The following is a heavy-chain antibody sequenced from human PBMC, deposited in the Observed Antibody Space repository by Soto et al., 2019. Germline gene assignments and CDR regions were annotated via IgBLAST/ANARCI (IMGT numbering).Heavy chain of an antibody. CDR3: ASDKITIHYFES. Sequence: PSETLSLTCAVFGGSISSGGYSWSWIRQPPGKGLEWIGYIYHSGSTYYNPSLKSRVTISVDRSKNQFSLKLSSVTAADTAVYYCASDKITIHYFESWGQGTLVPVS. V-gene: IGHV4-30-2*01. J-gene: IGHJ4*02. CDR1: GGSISSGGYS. CDR2: IYHSGST. D-gene: IGHD3-3*01.